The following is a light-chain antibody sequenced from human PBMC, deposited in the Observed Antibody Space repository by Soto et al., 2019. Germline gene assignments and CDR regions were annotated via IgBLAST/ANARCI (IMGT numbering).Light chain of an antibody. J-gene: IGLJ7*01. CDR2: SNN. CDR3: AAWDDSLNGAV. V-gene: IGLV1-44*01. CDR1: SSNIGSNT. Sequence: QPVLTQPPSASGTPGQRVTISCSGSSSNIGSNTVIWFQQLPGTAPKLLIYSNNQRPSVVPDRFSGSKSGTSASLAISGLQSEDEADYYCAAWDDSLNGAVFGGGTQLTVL.